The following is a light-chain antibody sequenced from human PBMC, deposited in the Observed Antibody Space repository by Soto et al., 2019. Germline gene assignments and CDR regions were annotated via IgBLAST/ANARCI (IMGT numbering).Light chain of an antibody. V-gene: IGLV1-44*01. CDR2: TPS. CDR1: NVGRHE. J-gene: IGLJ6*01. Sequence: QSVVTQPPSVSGTPGQGVIISCSNVGRHEVSWYQQVPGMAPKLLIPTPSQRPSGVPDRFSASKSGTSASLAIRGLQSEDEADYFCSSWDDSLSGVVFGSGTKVTVL. CDR3: SSWDDSLSGVV.